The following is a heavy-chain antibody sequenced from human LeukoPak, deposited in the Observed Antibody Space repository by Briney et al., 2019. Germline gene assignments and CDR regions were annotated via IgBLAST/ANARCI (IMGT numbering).Heavy chain of an antibody. V-gene: IGHV3-48*01. Sequence: QPGGSLRLSCAASGFTFSSFHINWVRQAPGKGLEWLSYISRDSTTIYYADSVKGRFTISRDNAKNSLYLQMNSLRAEDTAVYHCATDYYDSSGYYTGSYWGQGTLVTVSS. CDR2: ISRDSTTI. J-gene: IGHJ4*02. D-gene: IGHD3-22*01. CDR1: GFTFSSFH. CDR3: ATDYYDSSGYYTGSY.